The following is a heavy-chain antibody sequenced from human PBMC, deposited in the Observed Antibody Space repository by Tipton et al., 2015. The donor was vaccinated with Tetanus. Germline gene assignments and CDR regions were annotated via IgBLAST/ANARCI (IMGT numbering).Heavy chain of an antibody. D-gene: IGHD3-10*01. CDR1: GGSISGSSYY. Sequence: TLSLTCNVSGGSISGSSYYWSWIRQPPGKALEWIGSIYYSGSTFYHPSLQSRVTISVDTSKNQFSLRLSSVTAADTAVYFCARHPPPYYYGSGSYLDYWGQGTPVTVSS. V-gene: IGHV4-39*01. J-gene: IGHJ4*02. CDR3: ARHPPPYYYGSGSYLDY. CDR2: IYYSGST.